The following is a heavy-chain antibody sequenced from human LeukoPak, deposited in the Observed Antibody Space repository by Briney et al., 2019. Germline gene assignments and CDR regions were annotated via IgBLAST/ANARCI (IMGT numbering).Heavy chain of an antibody. V-gene: IGHV4-4*02. Sequence: SETLSLTCAVSGVSISSNLWWAWVRQPPGKGLEWIAEIHHSGSINYNPSLKSRVTISVDKAKNQFSLNLNSVTAADTAVYYCARGGDRSFDYWGQGTLVTVSS. D-gene: IGHD3-10*01. J-gene: IGHJ4*02. CDR2: IHHSGSI. CDR1: GVSISSNLW. CDR3: ARGGDRSFDY.